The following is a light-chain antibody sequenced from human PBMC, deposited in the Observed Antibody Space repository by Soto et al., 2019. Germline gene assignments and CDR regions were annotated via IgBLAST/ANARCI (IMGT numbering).Light chain of an antibody. CDR3: QQYDNWPSVT. V-gene: IGKV3-15*01. CDR1: QSVSSK. CDR2: GAS. J-gene: IGKJ4*01. Sequence: EVVMTQSPATLSVSPGGRVTLSGSASQSVSSKLAWYQQKPGQAPRLLIYGASARATGIPATFSGSGSGTEFTLTISSLQSEDFAIYYCQQYDNWPSVTFGGGTKVDI.